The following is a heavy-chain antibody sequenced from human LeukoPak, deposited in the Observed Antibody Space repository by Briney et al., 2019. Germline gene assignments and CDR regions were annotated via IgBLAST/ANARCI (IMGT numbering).Heavy chain of an antibody. CDR3: ARASNGYYGSGFRAFDI. CDR2: IKQDGSEK. J-gene: IGHJ3*02. V-gene: IGHV3-7*01. Sequence: GGSLRLSCAASGFTFSSYSMSWVRQAPGKGLEWVANIKQDGSEKYYVDSVKGRFTISRDNAKNSLYLQMNSLRAEDTAVYYCARASNGYYGSGFRAFDIWGQGTMVTVSS. CDR1: GFTFSSYS. D-gene: IGHD3-10*01.